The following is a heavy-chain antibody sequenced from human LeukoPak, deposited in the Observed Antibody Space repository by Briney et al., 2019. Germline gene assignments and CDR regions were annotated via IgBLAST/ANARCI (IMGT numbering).Heavy chain of an antibody. Sequence: GGSLRLSCVASGFTFRNYGMSWVRQAPGKGLECVSAIDYSGVSTYYAESVKGRFTISRDNAKNSLFLQMNSLRVEDTAVFYCARDGFVGAADYWGQGTLVTVSS. CDR3: ARDGFVGAADY. CDR1: GFTFRNYG. V-gene: IGHV3-23*01. D-gene: IGHD6-13*01. J-gene: IGHJ4*02. CDR2: IDYSGVST.